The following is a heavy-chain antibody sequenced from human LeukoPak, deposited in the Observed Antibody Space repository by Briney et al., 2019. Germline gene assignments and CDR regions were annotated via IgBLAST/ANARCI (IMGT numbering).Heavy chain of an antibody. V-gene: IGHV3-7*03. CDR1: GFTFSSYW. CDR3: AKYGSGSYHFDY. CDR2: IKQDGSEK. D-gene: IGHD3-10*01. Sequence: GGSLRLSCAASGFTFSSYWMSWVRQAPGKGLEWVANIKQDGSEKYYVDSAKGRFTTSRDNSKNTLYLQMNSLRAEDTAVYYCAKYGSGSYHFDYWGQGTLVTVSS. J-gene: IGHJ4*02.